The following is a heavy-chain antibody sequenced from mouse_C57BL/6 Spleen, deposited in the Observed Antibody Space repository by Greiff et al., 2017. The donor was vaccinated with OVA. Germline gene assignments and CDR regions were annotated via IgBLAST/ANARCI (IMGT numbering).Heavy chain of an antibody. J-gene: IGHJ4*01. CDR2: IDPSDSYT. Sequence: QVQLKQPGAELVMPGASVKLSCKASGYTFTSYWMHWVKQRPGQGLEWIGEIDPSDSYTNYNQKFKGKSTLTVDKSSSTAYMQLSSLTSEDSAVYYCARVSGTPYYYAMDYWGQGTSVTVSS. CDR1: GYTFTSYW. V-gene: IGHV1-69*01. CDR3: ARVSGTPYYYAMDY. D-gene: IGHD4-1*01.